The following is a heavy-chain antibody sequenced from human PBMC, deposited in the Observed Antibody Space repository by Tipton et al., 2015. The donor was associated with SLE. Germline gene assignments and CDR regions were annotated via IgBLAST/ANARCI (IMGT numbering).Heavy chain of an antibody. V-gene: IGHV4-59*01. Sequence: TLSLTCTVSGGSISSYYWSWIRQPPGKGLEWIGYIYYSGSTNYNPSLKSRVTISVDTSKNQFSLKLSSVTAADTAVYYCARFTDWFDPWGQGTLVTVSS. CDR1: GGSISSYY. CDR2: IYYSGST. CDR3: ARFTDWFDP. J-gene: IGHJ5*02.